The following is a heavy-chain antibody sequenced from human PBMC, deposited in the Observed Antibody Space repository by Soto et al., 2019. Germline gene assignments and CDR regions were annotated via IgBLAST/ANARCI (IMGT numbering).Heavy chain of an antibody. D-gene: IGHD6-13*01. CDR3: ARQSWYDNWFDP. CDR2: IYYSGST. J-gene: IGHJ5*02. CDR1: GGSISSSSYY. Sequence: QLQLQESGPGLVKPSETLSLTCTVSGGSISSSSYYWGWIRQPPGKGLEWIGSIYYSGSTYYNPSLKSRVTISVDTSKNQFSLKLSSVTAADTAVYYCARQSWYDNWFDPWGQGTLVTVSS. V-gene: IGHV4-39*01.